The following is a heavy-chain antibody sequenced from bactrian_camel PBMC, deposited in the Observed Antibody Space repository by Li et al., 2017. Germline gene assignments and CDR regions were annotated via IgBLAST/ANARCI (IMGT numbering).Heavy chain of an antibody. Sequence: HVQLVESGGGSVQAGGSLTLSCVVSGYTYSSDKYCVGWFRQPPGKEREWVATLDGGKITSIADSVKGRFTISQGNDKSTVYLQMRNLRPEDTAVYYCAITTARVCDHVSITFGKRGQGTQVTVS. CDR1: GYTYSSDKYC. D-gene: IGHD4*01. CDR2: LDGGKIT. J-gene: IGHJ4*01. CDR3: AITTARVCDHVSITFGK. V-gene: IGHV3S53*01.